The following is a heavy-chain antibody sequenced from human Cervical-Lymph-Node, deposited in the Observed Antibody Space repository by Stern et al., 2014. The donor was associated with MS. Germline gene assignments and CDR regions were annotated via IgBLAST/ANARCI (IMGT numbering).Heavy chain of an antibody. Sequence: VKLVESGSAVKTPGSSVKVSCKPSGDNFSNYALSWVRQDPGPGLEWGGSLIPFFGATRYAHKVEGQVTLNPEGYPATACIQLSDLTSDDTAVYYCALRRSYYVYWGQGTLITVSS. CDR3: ALRRSYYVY. V-gene: IGHV1-69*18. CDR2: LIPFFGAT. J-gene: IGHJ4*02. D-gene: IGHD4-11*01. CDR1: GDNFSNYA.